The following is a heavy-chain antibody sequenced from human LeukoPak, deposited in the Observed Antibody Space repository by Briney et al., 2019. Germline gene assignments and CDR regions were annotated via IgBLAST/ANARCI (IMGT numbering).Heavy chain of an antibody. J-gene: IGHJ4*02. D-gene: IGHD6-13*01. CDR1: GGSFSGYY. CDR2: INHSGST. V-gene: IGHV4-34*01. Sequence: PSETLSLTCAVYGGSFSGYYWSWIRQPPGKGLEWIGEINHSGSTNYNPSLKSRVTISVDTSKNQFSLKLSSVTAADTAVYYCARGFLGSSSFLLLYYFDYWGQGTLVTVSS. CDR3: ARGFLGSSSFLLLYYFDY.